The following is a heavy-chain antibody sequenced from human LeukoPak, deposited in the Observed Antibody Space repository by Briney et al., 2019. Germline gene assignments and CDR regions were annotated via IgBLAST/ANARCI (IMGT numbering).Heavy chain of an antibody. D-gene: IGHD6-13*01. V-gene: IGHV5-51*01. Sequence: GESLKISCKGSGYSFTSYWIGWVRQMPGKGVELMGIIYPGDSDTRYSLSFQGQVTISADKSISTAYLQWSSLKASDSAVYYCARQGIAAGGLDWYDPWGQGTLVTASS. CDR2: IYPGDSDT. CDR3: ARQGIAAGGLDWYDP. CDR1: GYSFTSYW. J-gene: IGHJ5*02.